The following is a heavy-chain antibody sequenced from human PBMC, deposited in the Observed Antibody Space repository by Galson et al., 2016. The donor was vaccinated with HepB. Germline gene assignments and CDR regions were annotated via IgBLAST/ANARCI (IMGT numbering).Heavy chain of an antibody. CDR1: GFTLSTYA. J-gene: IGHJ3*02. CDR2: ISFDATNK. CDR3: ARDRETGTNTYDAFDI. Sequence: SLRLSCAASGFTLSTYAMHWVRQAPGKGLEWVAIISFDATNKYYAESVMGRFTIARDISKNTLFLQMNRLRPDDTAIYYCARDRETGTNTYDAFDIWGQGTMVTVSS. V-gene: IGHV3-30-3*01. D-gene: IGHD2-8*01.